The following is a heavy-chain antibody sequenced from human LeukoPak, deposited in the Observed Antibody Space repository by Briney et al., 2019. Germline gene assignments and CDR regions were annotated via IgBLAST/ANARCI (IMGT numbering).Heavy chain of an antibody. J-gene: IGHJ4*02. D-gene: IGHD4-17*01. CDR3: ASPGETTVTAYYFDY. CDR2: ISYDGSNK. V-gene: IGHV3-30*04. CDR1: GFTFSSYA. Sequence: GRSLRLSCAASGFTFSSYAMHWVRQAPGKGLEWVAVISYDGSNKYYADSVKGRFTISRDNSKNTLYLQMNSLRAEDTAVYYCASPGETTVTAYYFDYWGQGTLVTVSS.